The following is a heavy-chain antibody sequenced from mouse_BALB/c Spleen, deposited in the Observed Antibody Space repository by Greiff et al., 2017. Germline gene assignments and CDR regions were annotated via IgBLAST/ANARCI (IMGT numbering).Heavy chain of an antibody. Sequence: QVQLKESGAELVKPGASVKLSCKASGYTFTSYYMYWVKQRPGQGLEWIGEINPSNGGTNFNEKFKSKATLTVDKSSSTAYMQLSSLTSEDSAVYYCTRSGGFITTVVEGFAYWGQGTLVTVSA. CDR2: INPSNGGT. J-gene: IGHJ3*01. CDR1: GYTFTSYY. D-gene: IGHD1-1*01. V-gene: IGHV1S81*02. CDR3: TRSGGFITTVVEGFAY.